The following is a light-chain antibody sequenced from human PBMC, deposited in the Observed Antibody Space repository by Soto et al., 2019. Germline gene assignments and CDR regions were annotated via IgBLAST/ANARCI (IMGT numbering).Light chain of an antibody. CDR3: MQALQHPVT. Sequence: DIVMTQSPLSLPVTSGEPASISCRASQSLLHSNGYNYLDRYLQKPGQSPQLLIYLGSNRASGVPDRFSGSGSGTDFTLKISRVEAEDVGVYYCMQALQHPVTLGQGTKLQL. CDR1: QSLLHSNGYNY. V-gene: IGKV2-28*01. J-gene: IGKJ2*01. CDR2: LGS.